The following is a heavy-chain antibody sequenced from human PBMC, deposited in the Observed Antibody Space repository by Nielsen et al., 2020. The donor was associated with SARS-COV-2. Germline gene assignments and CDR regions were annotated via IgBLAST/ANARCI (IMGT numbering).Heavy chain of an antibody. J-gene: IGHJ4*02. D-gene: IGHD2-2*01. CDR2: INHSGST. V-gene: IGHV4-34*01. CDR3: ARIPEPGGVLSDY. CDR1: GGSISSYY. Sequence: SETLSLTCNVSGGSISSYYWSWIRQPPGKGLEWIGEINHSGSTNYNPSLKSRVTISVDTSKNHFSLKMSSVTAADTAVYYCARIPEPGGVLSDYWGQGTLVTVSS.